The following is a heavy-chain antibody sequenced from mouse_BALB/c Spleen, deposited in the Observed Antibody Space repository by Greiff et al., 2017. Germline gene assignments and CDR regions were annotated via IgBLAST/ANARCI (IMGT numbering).Heavy chain of an antibody. V-gene: IGHV1-62-2*01. CDR3: ARHEYGNYAMDY. CDR2: FYPGSGSI. CDR1: GFTFTEYT. D-gene: IGHD2-10*02. J-gene: IGHJ4*01. Sequence: QVQLKQSGAELVKPGASVKLSCKASGFTFTEYTIHWVKQRSGQGLEWIGWFYPGSGSIKYNEKFKDKATLTADKSSSTVYMELSRLTSKDAAVYFCARHEYGNYAMDYWGQGTAVTVSA.